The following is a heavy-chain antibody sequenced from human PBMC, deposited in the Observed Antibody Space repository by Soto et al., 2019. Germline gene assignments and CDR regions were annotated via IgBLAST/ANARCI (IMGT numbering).Heavy chain of an antibody. CDR2: ISGSGGST. CDR3: VKDKSPYYYGSGSYRFAFDI. V-gene: IGHV3-23*01. CDR1: GFTFSSYA. D-gene: IGHD3-10*01. Sequence: GGSLRLSCAASGFTFSSYAMSWVRQAPGKGLEWVSAISGSGGSTYYADSVKGRFTISRDNSKNTLYLQMNSLRAEDTAVYYCVKDKSPYYYGSGSYRFAFDIWGQGTMVTVSS. J-gene: IGHJ3*02.